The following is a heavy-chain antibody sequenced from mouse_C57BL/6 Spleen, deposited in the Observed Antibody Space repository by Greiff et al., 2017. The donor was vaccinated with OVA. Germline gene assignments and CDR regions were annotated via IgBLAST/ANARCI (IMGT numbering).Heavy chain of an antibody. D-gene: IGHD1-1*01. Sequence: EVKLVESGGGLVKPGGSLKLSCAASGFTFGDYGMHWVRQAPEKGLEWVAYISSGSSTIYYADTVKGRFTISRDNAKNTLFLQMTSLRSEDTAMYYCARGYGSTSFDVWGTGTTVTVSS. V-gene: IGHV5-17*01. J-gene: IGHJ1*03. CDR3: ARGYGSTSFDV. CDR2: ISSGSSTI. CDR1: GFTFGDYG.